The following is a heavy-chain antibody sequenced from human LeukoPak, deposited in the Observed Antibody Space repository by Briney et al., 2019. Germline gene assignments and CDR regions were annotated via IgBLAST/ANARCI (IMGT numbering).Heavy chain of an antibody. D-gene: IGHD6-19*01. J-gene: IGHJ4*02. CDR1: GGTFSSYA. V-gene: IGHV1-69*05. CDR2: IIPIFGTA. CDR3: ATGGQWACFDY. Sequence: GASVKVSCKASGGTFSSYAISWVRQAPGQGLEWMGGIIPIFGTANYAQKFQGRVTITTDESTSTAYMELSSLRSEDTAVYYCATGGQWACFDYWGQGTLVTVSS.